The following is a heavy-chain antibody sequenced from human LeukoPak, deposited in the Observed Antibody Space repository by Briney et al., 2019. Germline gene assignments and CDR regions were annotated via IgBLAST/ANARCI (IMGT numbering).Heavy chain of an antibody. CDR3: ARVLFTSLRWYGFDD. Sequence: SETLSLTYAVYGGSFSGYYWSWIRQPPGKGLEWIGEINHSGSTNYNPSLKSRVTISVDTSKNQFSLKLSSVTAADTAVYYCARVLFTSLRWYGFDDWGQGTLVTVSS. CDR1: GGSFSGYY. CDR2: INHSGST. D-gene: IGHD6-13*01. J-gene: IGHJ4*02. V-gene: IGHV4-34*01.